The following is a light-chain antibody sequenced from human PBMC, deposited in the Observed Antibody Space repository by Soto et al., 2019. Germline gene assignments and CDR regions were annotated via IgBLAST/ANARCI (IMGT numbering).Light chain of an antibody. V-gene: IGKV3-20*01. J-gene: IGKJ2*01. Sequence: EIVLTQSPGTLSLSPGERATLSCRASQSVSTTYLGWYQQKPGQAPRLLVYGTSRRATGIPDRFSGRGSGTDFTLTISSLEPEDFAVYYCQHYGSSPPMYTFGQGTKLESK. CDR3: QHYGSSPPMYT. CDR2: GTS. CDR1: QSVSTTY.